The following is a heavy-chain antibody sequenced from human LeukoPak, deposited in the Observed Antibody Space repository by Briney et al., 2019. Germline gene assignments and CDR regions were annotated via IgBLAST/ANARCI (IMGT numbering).Heavy chain of an antibody. Sequence: PGGYLRLSCAASGFSFSDYYMSWIRQAPGKGLGWVSYISSSGSTIYYADSVTGRFTLSRDNAKNSLYLQINSLRAEYTGVYDCARDVGDFWTGYYFFDYWGQGTLVTVSS. V-gene: IGHV3-11*01. CDR2: ISSSGSTI. CDR3: ARDVGDFWTGYYFFDY. CDR1: GFSFSDYY. J-gene: IGHJ4*02. D-gene: IGHD3/OR15-3a*01.